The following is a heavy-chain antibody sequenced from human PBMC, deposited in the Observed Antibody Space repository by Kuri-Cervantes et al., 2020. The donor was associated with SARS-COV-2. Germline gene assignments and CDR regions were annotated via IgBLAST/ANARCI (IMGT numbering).Heavy chain of an antibody. D-gene: IGHD3-22*01. Sequence: SVKVSCKASGGTFSSYAISWVRQAPGQGLEWMGGIIPIFAKANYALKFQGRVTITADQSTSTAYMELSSLRSEDTAVYYCARGPGLPDSRGYYYFYWGQGTLVTVSS. CDR2: IIPIFAKA. V-gene: IGHV1-69*13. CDR3: ARGPGLPDSRGYYYFY. J-gene: IGHJ4*02. CDR1: GGTFSSYA.